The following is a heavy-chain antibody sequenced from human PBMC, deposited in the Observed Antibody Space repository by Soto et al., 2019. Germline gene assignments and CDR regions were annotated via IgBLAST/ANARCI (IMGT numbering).Heavy chain of an antibody. CDR2: INHSGST. Sequence: QVQLQQWGAGLLKPSETLSLTCAVYGGSFSGYYWSWIRQPPGKGLEWIGEINHSGSTKYNPSLKSRVTISVDTAKNQFSLKLSSVTAADTAVYYCARGGRHGDYPIDYWGQGTLVTVSS. CDR1: GGSFSGYY. J-gene: IGHJ4*02. V-gene: IGHV4-34*01. D-gene: IGHD4-17*01. CDR3: ARGGRHGDYPIDY.